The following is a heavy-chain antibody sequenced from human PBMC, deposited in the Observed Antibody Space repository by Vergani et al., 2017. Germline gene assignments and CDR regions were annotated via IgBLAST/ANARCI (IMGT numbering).Heavy chain of an antibody. Sequence: QVQLQESGPGLVKPSETLSLTCAVSGYSISSGYYWGWIRQPPGKGLEWIGSIYHSGSTYYNPSLKIRVTISVDTSKNQFSLKLSSVTAADTAVYYCAGGELEYYYDSSGYYSGPGYFDYWGQGTLVTVSS. CDR3: AGGELEYYYDSSGYYSGPGYFDY. CDR2: IYHSGST. CDR1: GYSISSGYY. V-gene: IGHV4-38-2*01. J-gene: IGHJ4*02. D-gene: IGHD3-22*01.